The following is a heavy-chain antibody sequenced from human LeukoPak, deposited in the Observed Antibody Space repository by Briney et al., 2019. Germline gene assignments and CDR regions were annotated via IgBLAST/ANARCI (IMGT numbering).Heavy chain of an antibody. J-gene: IGHJ4*02. D-gene: IGHD6-6*01. CDR1: GFTFSSYG. CDR2: ISYDGSNK. CDR3: AHSSSSEDYFDY. Sequence: GRSLRLSCAASGFTFSSYGMHWVRQAPGKGLEWVAVISYDGSNKYYADSVKGRFTISRDNSKNTLYLQMNSLRAEDTAVYYCAHSSSSEDYFDYWGQGTLVIVSS. V-gene: IGHV3-30*03.